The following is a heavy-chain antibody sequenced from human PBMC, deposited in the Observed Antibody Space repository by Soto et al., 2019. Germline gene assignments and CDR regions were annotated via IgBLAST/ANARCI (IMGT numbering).Heavy chain of an antibody. J-gene: IGHJ4*02. CDR1: GDSISTVHYY. CDR3: GRWYYYESSGWHPGE. D-gene: IGHD3-22*01. CDR2: IYYGGST. V-gene: IGHV4-30-4*01. Sequence: QVQLQESCPGLVKPSQTLSLTWAVSGDSISTVHYYWSWIRQPPGQGLVWIGYIYYGGSTSYNPSLRSRVTISAASSKKQFSLKLGSVTAADSALYYCGRWYYYESSGWHPGEWGQGTLVTVSS.